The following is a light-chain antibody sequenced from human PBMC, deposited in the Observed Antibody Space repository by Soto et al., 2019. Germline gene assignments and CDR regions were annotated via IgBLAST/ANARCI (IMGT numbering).Light chain of an antibody. CDR3: SSYAGNRHFYV. V-gene: IGLV2-8*01. CDR2: EVT. Sequence: QSVLTQPPSASGSPGQSVAISCTGTSRDVGGYDFVTWYQQHPGKAPRLVIYEVTKRPSGIADRFSGSKSGNTASLTVSGLQAGDEADYYCSSYAGNRHFYVFGTGTKVTVL. J-gene: IGLJ1*01. CDR1: SRDVGGYDF.